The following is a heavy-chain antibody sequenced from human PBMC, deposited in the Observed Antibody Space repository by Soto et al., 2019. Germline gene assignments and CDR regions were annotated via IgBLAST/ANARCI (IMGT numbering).Heavy chain of an antibody. V-gene: IGHV1-3*05. CDR2: INVDNGNT. J-gene: IGHJ4*02. CDR3: AAIDYGDY. Sequence: QVQLVQSGAEEKKPGASVKVSCKASGYTFTNYAMHWVRQAPGQRPEWMGWINVDNGNTKYLQKSXGXIXXNRDTSASTAYMELSSLTSEDTAVYYCAAIDYGDYWGQGTLVAVSS. CDR1: GYTFTNYA. D-gene: IGHD3-16*01.